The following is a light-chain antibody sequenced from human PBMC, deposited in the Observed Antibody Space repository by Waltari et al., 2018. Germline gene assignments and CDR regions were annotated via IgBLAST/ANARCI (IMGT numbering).Light chain of an antibody. CDR2: YAS. CDR1: QTVDNRF. J-gene: IGKJ4*01. Sequence: ENGLTQSPGTLSLSPGERASLSCRDSQTVDNRFLAWYQLKPGQAPRLLIHYASRRATGIPDRFSGSGSGTDFTRTISRLEPEDSAVYYCHQCGGSQRTFGGGTRVEIK. CDR3: HQCGGSQRT. V-gene: IGKV3-20*01.